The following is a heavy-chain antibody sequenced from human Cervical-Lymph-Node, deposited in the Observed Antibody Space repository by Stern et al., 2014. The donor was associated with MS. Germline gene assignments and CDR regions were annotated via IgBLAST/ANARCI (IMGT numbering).Heavy chain of an antibody. Sequence: QVQLVQSGSELKNPGASVKVSCRTSGDTFSDSAINWVRQVPGQGLEWMGWINTHIGKPTYAPDFMGRFVFSLDTSVSTAYLQISSLRAEDSAIYFCAKEGVEDNDAFDIWGQGTMVTVSP. J-gene: IGHJ3*02. CDR3: AKEGVEDNDAFDI. CDR2: INTHIGKP. D-gene: IGHD3-3*01. CDR1: GDTFSDSA. V-gene: IGHV7-4-1*02.